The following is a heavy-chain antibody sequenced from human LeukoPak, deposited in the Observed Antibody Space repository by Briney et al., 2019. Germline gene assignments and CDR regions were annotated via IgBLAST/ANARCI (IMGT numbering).Heavy chain of an antibody. V-gene: IGHV3-23*01. CDR1: GFPFSDFS. CDR3: AKQSYARSLGE. Sequence: GGSLRLSCATSGFPFSDFSISWVRQAPGKGLEWISTTNSGGTSTYYAESVKGRFTISRDNSKNTLYLQMSSLRVEDTAVYYCAKQSYARSLGEGGPGTLVSVSS. D-gene: IGHD2-8*01. CDR2: TNSGGTST. J-gene: IGHJ4*02.